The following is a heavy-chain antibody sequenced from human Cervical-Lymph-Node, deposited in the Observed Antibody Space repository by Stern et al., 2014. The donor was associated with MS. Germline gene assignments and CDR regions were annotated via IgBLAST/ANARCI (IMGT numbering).Heavy chain of an antibody. J-gene: IGHJ2*01. Sequence: LVESGAEVKKPGASVKVSCKASGYTFTSYAMHWVRQAPGQRLEWMGWMKEGNGKPKYSQKFQGRVTITRDTSGSTDYMELSSLRSEDTALYYGARDRVGYARRYFDLWGRGTLVTVSS. CDR1: GYTFTSYA. CDR3: ARDRVGYARRYFDL. D-gene: IGHD1-1*01. V-gene: IGHV1-3*01. CDR2: MKEGNGKP.